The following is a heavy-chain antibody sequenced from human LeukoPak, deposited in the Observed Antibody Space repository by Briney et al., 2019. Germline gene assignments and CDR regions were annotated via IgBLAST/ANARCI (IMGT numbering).Heavy chain of an antibody. V-gene: IGHV4-59*01. J-gene: IGHJ3*02. CDR2: IYYGGST. CDR3: TRGSGGYYTDDAFDI. CDR1: GGSISSYY. D-gene: IGHD3-3*01. Sequence: PSETLSLTCTVSGGSISSYYWSWIRQPPGKGLEWIGYIYYGGSTNYNPSLKSRVTISVDTSKNQFSLKLSSVTAADTAVYYCTRGSGGYYTDDAFDIWGQGTMVTVSS.